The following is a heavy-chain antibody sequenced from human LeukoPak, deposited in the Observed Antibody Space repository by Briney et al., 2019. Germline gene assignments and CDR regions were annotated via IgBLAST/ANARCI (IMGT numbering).Heavy chain of an antibody. CDR1: GFTFSSYS. J-gene: IGHJ3*02. V-gene: IGHV3-21*01. D-gene: IGHD5-18*01. Sequence: PGGSLRLSCAASGFTFSSYSMNWVRQAPGKGLEWVSSISSSSSYIYYADLVKGRFTISRDNAKNSLYLQMNSLRAEDTAVYYCARDTARGAFDIWGQGTMVTVSS. CDR3: ARDTARGAFDI. CDR2: ISSSSSYI.